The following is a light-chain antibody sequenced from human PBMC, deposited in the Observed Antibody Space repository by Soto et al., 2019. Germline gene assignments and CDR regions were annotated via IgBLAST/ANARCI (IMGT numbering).Light chain of an antibody. CDR2: GNS. CDR1: SSNIGAGYD. V-gene: IGLV1-40*01. Sequence: QSALTQPPSVSGAPGQRVTISCTGSSSNIGAGYDVHWYQQPPGTAPKLLIYGNSNRPSGVPDRFSGSKSGTSASLAITGLQAEDEADYYCQSYDSSLSLYVFGTWTKITVL. J-gene: IGLJ1*01. CDR3: QSYDSSLSLYV.